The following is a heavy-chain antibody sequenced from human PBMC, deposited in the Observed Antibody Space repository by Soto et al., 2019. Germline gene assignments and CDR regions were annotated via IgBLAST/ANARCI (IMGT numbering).Heavy chain of an antibody. D-gene: IGHD4-17*01. V-gene: IGHV4-61*01. J-gene: IGHJ4*02. Sequence: QVQLQESGPGLVKPSETLSLTCTVSGGSVSSGSYYWSWIRQPPGKGLEWIGYIYYSGSTNYNPSLTSRVNISVDTSKNQFSLKLSSVTAADTAVYYCASFDGDYVSLGYWGQGTLVTVSS. CDR2: IYYSGST. CDR3: ASFDGDYVSLGY. CDR1: GGSVSSGSYY.